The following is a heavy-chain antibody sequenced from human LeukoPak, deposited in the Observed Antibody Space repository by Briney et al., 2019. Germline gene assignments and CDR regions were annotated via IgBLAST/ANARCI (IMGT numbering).Heavy chain of an antibody. CDR3: ARDLFVVVIAATHNWFDP. J-gene: IGHJ5*02. CDR1: GFTFSSYS. D-gene: IGHD2-15*01. CDR2: ISSSSSTI. Sequence: PGRSLRLSCAASGFTFSSYSMNWVRQAPGKGLEWVSYISSSSSTIYYADSVKGRFTISRDNAKNSLYLQMNSLRAEDTAVYYCARDLFVVVIAATHNWFDPWGQGTLVTVSS. V-gene: IGHV3-48*04.